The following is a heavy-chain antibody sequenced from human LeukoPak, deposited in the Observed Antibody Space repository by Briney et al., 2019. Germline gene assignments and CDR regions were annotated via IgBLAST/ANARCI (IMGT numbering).Heavy chain of an antibody. V-gene: IGHV1-69*05. J-gene: IGHJ4*02. Sequence: ASVKVSCKASGGTFSSYAISWVRQAPGQGLEWMGRIIPIFGTANYAQKFQGRVTITTDESTSTAYMELSSLRSEDTAVYYCARDMGYYGSGTFDYWGQGTRVIVSS. CDR3: ARDMGYYGSGTFDY. D-gene: IGHD3-10*01. CDR2: IIPIFGTA. CDR1: GGTFSSYA.